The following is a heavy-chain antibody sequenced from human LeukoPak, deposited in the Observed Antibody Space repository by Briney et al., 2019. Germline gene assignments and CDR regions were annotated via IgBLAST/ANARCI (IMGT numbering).Heavy chain of an antibody. CDR2: INPNSGNT. CDR1: GYTFTSYD. CDR3: ARDPLRYFDWLPRRAPESNWFDP. Sequence: GASVKVSCKASGYTFTSYDINWVRQATGQGLEWMGWINPNSGNTGYAQKFQGRVTMTRNTSISTAYMELGSLRSEDTAVYYCARDPLRYFDWLPRRAPESNWFDPWGQGTLVTVSS. V-gene: IGHV1-8*01. J-gene: IGHJ5*02. D-gene: IGHD3-9*01.